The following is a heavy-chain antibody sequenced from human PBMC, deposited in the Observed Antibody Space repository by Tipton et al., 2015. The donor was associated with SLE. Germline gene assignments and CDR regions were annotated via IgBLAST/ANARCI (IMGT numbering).Heavy chain of an antibody. V-gene: IGHV3-11*01. CDR1: GFIFSDFY. J-gene: IGHJ4*02. CDR3: AKTPYGSGSPFFDY. CDR2: ITRSGSSK. Sequence: EASGFIFSDFYMSWIRQTPGKGLEWVSDITRSGSSKYYADSVKGRFIISRDNAKSSLYVQMNSLRPDDTALYYCAKTPYGSGSPFFDYLGQGTLVTVSS. D-gene: IGHD3-10*01.